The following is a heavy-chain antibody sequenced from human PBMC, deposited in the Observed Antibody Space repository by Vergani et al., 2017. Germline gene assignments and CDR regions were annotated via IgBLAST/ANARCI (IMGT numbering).Heavy chain of an antibody. Sequence: QVQLQQWGAGLLKPSETLSLTCAVYGGSFSDYYWSWIRQPPGKGLEWIGEINYSGSTNYNPSLKSRVTISVDTSKNHFSLKLSSVTAADTAVYYCARVGLGSSCWYLQRYYCCYVMDVWGQGTTVTVSS. CDR2: INYSGST. V-gene: IGHV4-34*01. J-gene: IGHJ6*02. CDR3: ARVGLGSSCWYLQRYYCCYVMDV. D-gene: IGHD6-19*01. CDR1: GGSFSDYY.